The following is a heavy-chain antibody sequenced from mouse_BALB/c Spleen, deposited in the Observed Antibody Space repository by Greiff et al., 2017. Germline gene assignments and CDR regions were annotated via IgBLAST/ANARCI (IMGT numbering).Heavy chain of an antibody. CDR2: IWWNDNK. J-gene: IGHJ1*01. CDR3: ARIGDDGYFYWYFDV. CDR1: GFSLSTYGIG. D-gene: IGHD2-3*01. Sequence: QVTLKVSGPGILQPSQTLSLTCSFSGFSLSTYGIGVGWIRQPSGKGLEWLAHIWWNDNKYYNTALKSRLTISKDTSNNQVFLKIASVDTADTATYYCARIGDDGYFYWYFDVWGAGTTVTVSS. V-gene: IGHV8-11*01.